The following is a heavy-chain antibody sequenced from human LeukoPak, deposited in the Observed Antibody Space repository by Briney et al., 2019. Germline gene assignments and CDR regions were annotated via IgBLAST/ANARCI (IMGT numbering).Heavy chain of an antibody. J-gene: IGHJ4*02. CDR2: IYYSGST. V-gene: IGHV4-59*01. D-gene: IGHD2-8*01. CDR1: GGSISSYY. CDR3: ARGRYCTNGVCFGFVSHTPFDY. Sequence: SETLSLTCTVSGGSISSYYWSWIRQPPGKGLEWIGYIYYSGSTNYNPSLKSRVTISVDTSKNQFSLKLSSVTAADTAVYYCARGRYCTNGVCFGFVSHTPFDYWGQGTLVTVSS.